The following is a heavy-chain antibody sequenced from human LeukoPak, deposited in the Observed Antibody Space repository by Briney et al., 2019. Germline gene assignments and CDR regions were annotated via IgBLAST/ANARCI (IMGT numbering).Heavy chain of an antibody. D-gene: IGHD3-9*01. V-gene: IGHV3-30*18. CDR2: ISYDGSNK. CDR3: AKGGVLTGYSPLDY. J-gene: IGHJ4*02. Sequence: GGSLRLSCAASRFTFSSYGMHWVRQAPGKGLEWVAVISYDGSNKYYADSVKGRFTISRDNSKNTLYLQMNSLRAEDTAVYYCAKGGVLTGYSPLDYWGQGTLVTVSS. CDR1: RFTFSSYG.